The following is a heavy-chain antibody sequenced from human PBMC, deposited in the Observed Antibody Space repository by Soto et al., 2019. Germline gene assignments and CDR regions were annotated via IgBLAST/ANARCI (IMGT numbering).Heavy chain of an antibody. D-gene: IGHD2-21*01. CDR3: ASARHIGP. CDR1: GFTFSLYS. Sequence: GGSLRLSCAASGFTFSLYSMSWVRQAPGKGPEWVANIKQDGSERNYVDSVKGRFTISRDNAENSLYLQMNSLRVEDTGVYYCASARHIGPWGQGTLVTVSS. CDR2: IKQDGSER. V-gene: IGHV3-7*01. J-gene: IGHJ5*02.